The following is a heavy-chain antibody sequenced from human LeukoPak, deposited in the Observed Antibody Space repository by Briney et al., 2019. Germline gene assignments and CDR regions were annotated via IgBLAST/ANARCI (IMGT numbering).Heavy chain of an antibody. Sequence: PSETLSLTCAVSGGSITGSDWCWWTWVRQPPGKGLEWIGEIYHSGSTNYNPSLKSRVTISLDKSKNQFSLTLTSVTAADTAVYYCATRYSVWPKWGPGTLVTVSS. V-gene: IGHV4-4*02. CDR1: GGSITGSDW. D-gene: IGHD5/OR15-5a*01. CDR3: ATRYSVWPK. CDR2: IYHSGST. J-gene: IGHJ4*02.